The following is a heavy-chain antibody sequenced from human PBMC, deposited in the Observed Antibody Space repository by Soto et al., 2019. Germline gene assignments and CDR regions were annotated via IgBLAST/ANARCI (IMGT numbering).Heavy chain of an antibody. J-gene: IGHJ5*02. CDR1: GYTFTSYY. CDR2: INPSGGST. V-gene: IGHV1-46*01. CDR3: ARGEGCSGGSCYLSWFDP. Sequence: QVQLVQSGAEVKKPGASAKVSCKASGYTFTSYYMHWVRQAPGQGLEWMGIINPSGGSTSYAQKFQGRVTMTRDTSTSTVYMELSSLRSEYTAVYYCARGEGCSGGSCYLSWFDPWGQGTLVTVSS. D-gene: IGHD2-15*01.